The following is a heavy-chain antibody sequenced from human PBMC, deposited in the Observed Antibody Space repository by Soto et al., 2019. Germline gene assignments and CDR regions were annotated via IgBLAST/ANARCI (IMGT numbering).Heavy chain of an antibody. V-gene: IGHV3-53*01. J-gene: IGHJ4*02. CDR2: IYRSGST. D-gene: IGHD6-19*01. Sequence: GGSLRLSCAASGFTVSSNYMSWVRQAPGKGLEWVSVIYRSGSTYYADSVKGRFTISRDNSKNTLYLQMNSLRAEDTGVYYCARAAVAGSYYFDYWGQGTLVTVSS. CDR3: ARAAVAGSYYFDY. CDR1: GFTVSSNY.